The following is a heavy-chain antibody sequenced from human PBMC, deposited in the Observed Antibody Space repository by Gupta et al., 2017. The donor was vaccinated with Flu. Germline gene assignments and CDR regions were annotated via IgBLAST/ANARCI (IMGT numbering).Heavy chain of an antibody. V-gene: IGHV3-30-3*01. CDR2: LSYDGSDK. CDR3: ARVIGVPSYHDSSGYHHDLDC. J-gene: IGHJ4*02. D-gene: IGHD3-22*01. Sequence: QVQLVVSGGGVVQPGRSLGLSCAACGCTFSSYAMHWLRQAPGKGLEWVAVLSYDGSDKYYADSVKGRFIISRDNSKNTLHLQMNRLRAEDTAVYSCARVIGVPSYHDSSGYHHDLDCWGQGPLVTVST. CDR1: GCTFSSYA.